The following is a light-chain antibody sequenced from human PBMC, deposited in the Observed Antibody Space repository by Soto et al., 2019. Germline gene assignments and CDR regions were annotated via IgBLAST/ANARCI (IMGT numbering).Light chain of an antibody. V-gene: IGLV1-44*01. CDR3: ATWDDSLNGYV. CDR2: SNN. CDR1: SSNIGAGYD. Sequence: QSVLTQPPSVSGAPGQRVTISCTGSSSNIGAGYDVHWYQQLPGTAPKLLIYSNNQRPSGVPDRFSGSKSGTSASLAISGLQSEDEADYYCATWDDSLNGYVFGIGTKVTVL. J-gene: IGLJ1*01.